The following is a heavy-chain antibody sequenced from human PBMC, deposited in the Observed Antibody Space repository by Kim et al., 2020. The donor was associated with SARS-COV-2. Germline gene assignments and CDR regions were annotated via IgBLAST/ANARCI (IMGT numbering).Heavy chain of an antibody. J-gene: IGHJ4*02. CDR3: ARGARDYIWGSYRYTQSHF. CDR1: GFTFSSYS. D-gene: IGHD3-16*02. Sequence: GGSLRLSCAASGFTFSSYSMNWVRQAPGKGLEWVSYISSSSSTIYYADSVKGRFTISRDNAKNSLYLQMNSLRDEDTAVYYCARGARDYIWGSYRYTQSHFWGQGTLVTVS. CDR2: ISSSSSTI. V-gene: IGHV3-48*02.